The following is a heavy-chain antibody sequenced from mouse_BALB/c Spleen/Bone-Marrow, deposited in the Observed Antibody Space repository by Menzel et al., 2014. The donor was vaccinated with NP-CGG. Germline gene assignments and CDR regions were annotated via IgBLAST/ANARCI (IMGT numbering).Heavy chain of an antibody. CDR1: GFSLTSYG. Sequence: QVQLQQPGPGLVAPSQSLFITCTVSGFSLTSYGVHWVRQPPGKGLEWLGLIWAGGSTNYNSALMSRLSISKDNSKSQVFLKMNSLQTDDTAMYYCARKDYGSRGGYFDVWGAGTTVTVSS. V-gene: IGHV2-9*02. CDR3: ARKDYGSRGGYFDV. CDR2: IWAGGST. D-gene: IGHD1-1*01. J-gene: IGHJ1*01.